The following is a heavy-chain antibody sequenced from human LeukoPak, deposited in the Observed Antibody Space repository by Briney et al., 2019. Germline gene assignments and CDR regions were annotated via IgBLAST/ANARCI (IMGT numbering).Heavy chain of an antibody. Sequence: ASVKVSCKASGYAFTSYDINWVRQATGQGLEWMGWINPNSGSTDSAQKFQGRVTMTANKSISTAYMELNNLRSEDTAVYYCARLVGCVTTNCYSPDNWFDPWGQGTLVTVSS. CDR2: INPNSGST. CDR3: ARLVGCVTTNCYSPDNWFDP. J-gene: IGHJ5*02. D-gene: IGHD2-2*01. CDR1: GYAFTSYD. V-gene: IGHV1-8*01.